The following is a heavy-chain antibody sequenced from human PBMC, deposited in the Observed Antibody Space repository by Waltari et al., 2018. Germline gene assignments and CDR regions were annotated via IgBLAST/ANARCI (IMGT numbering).Heavy chain of an antibody. J-gene: IGHJ5*02. CDR2: INYSGST. Sequence: QVQLQESGPGLVKPSETLSLTCTVSGDSIGRYYWGWIRQPPGKGLGWIGYINYSGSTYYNPALNNRVTISVDTSKNQFSLKLNSVTAADTAVYYCTRYDASSSAGWFDPWGQGTLVTVSS. V-gene: IGHV4-59*01. CDR1: GDSIGRYY. CDR3: TRYDASSSAGWFDP. D-gene: IGHD6-6*01.